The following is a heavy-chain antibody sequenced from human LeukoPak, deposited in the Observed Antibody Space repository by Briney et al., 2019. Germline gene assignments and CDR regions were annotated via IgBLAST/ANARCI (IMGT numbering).Heavy chain of an antibody. CDR2: ISGSGGRT. CDR1: GFTFSSYW. D-gene: IGHD1-14*01. V-gene: IGHV3-23*01. J-gene: IGHJ4*02. CDR3: AKPARTDYADY. Sequence: GGSLRLSCAASGFTFSSYWMHWVRQAPGKGLEWVSAISGSGGRTYYADSVKGRFTISRDNSKNTLYLQVNSLRAADTAVYYCAKPARTDYADYWGQGTLVTVSS.